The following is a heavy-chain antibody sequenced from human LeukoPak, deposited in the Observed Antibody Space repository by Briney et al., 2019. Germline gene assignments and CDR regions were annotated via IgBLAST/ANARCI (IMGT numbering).Heavy chain of an antibody. Sequence: GGSLRLSCAASGFTFSTYDMQWVRQAPGKGLEWVSGIGRSGSTYYTDSVKGRFTISRDNSKDTLYLQMNSLRAEDTAVYYCAKAGSPVNGLWGQGTLVTVSS. V-gene: IGHV3-23*01. J-gene: IGHJ4*02. CDR3: AKAGSPVNGL. CDR1: GFTFSTYD. CDR2: IGRSGST.